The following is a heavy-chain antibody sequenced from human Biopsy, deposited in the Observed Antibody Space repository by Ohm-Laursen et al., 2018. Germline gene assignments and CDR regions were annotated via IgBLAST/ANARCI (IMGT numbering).Heavy chain of an antibody. CDR1: GYTLTELS. CDR2: FAPENGKT. D-gene: IGHD1-1*01. Sequence: ASVKVSCKVSGYTLTELSMHWVRQAPGKGLEWMGGFAPENGKTVYAQNFQARVSMTEDTSTDTAYMELRSLRSEDTAVYYCAADLNVWNVNYWGQGTQVTVSS. V-gene: IGHV1-24*01. J-gene: IGHJ4*02. CDR3: AADLNVWNVNY.